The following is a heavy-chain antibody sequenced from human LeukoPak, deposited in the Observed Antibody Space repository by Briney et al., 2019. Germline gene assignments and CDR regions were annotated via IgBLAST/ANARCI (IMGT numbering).Heavy chain of an antibody. CDR1: GYRFTSYW. J-gene: IGHJ5*02. CDR3: ARHASSVSWFDP. V-gene: IGHV5-51*01. Sequence: GESLKISRKGSGYRFTSYWIGWVRQMPGKGLEWMGSIYPGDSDTRYSPSFQGQVTISADKSISTAYLQWSSLRASDTAMYYCARHASSVSWFDPWSQGTLVTVSS. CDR2: IYPGDSDT.